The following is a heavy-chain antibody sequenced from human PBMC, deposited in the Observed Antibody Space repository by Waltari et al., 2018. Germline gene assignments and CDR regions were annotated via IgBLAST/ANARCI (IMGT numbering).Heavy chain of an antibody. CDR2: INPNSGGT. V-gene: IGHV1-2*02. D-gene: IGHD1-26*01. CDR1: GYTFTGYY. J-gene: IGHJ4*02. Sequence: QVQLVQSGAEVKKPGASVKVSCKASGYTFTGYYMHWVRQAPGQGLEWMGWINPNSGGTNYAQKFQGRVTMTRDTPTSTPYMGLGSLRSDDPAVYYCARGGGSYPGACDYWGQGTLVTVSS. CDR3: ARGGGSYPGACDY.